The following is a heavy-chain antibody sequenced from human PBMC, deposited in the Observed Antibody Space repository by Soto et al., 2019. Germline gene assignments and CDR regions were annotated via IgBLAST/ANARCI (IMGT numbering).Heavy chain of an antibody. J-gene: IGHJ4*02. CDR1: GDSIISNSYY. V-gene: IGHV4-39*01. D-gene: IGHD4-17*01. Sequence: TXSLTCTVSGDSIISNSYYWGWIRQPPGKGLEWIGSISYTGTTHYNPSLKSRVTVSGDTSKKQFSLKLSSVTAADPAVYYXXRLSFHXDYSFDCWGPGSLVTVSS. CDR2: ISYTGTT. CDR3: XRLSFHXDYSFDC.